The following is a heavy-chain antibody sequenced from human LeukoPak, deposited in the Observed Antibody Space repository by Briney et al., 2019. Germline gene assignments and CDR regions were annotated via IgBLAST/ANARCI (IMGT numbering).Heavy chain of an antibody. Sequence: GGSLRLSCAASGFTFSTSWMHWVRQAPGKGLVWVSRINSDGTTIDYADSVKGRFTISRDNAKNTLYLQMNSLRDEDTAVYYCARCSTSSGHSVRWFDPWGQGTLVAVSS. CDR1: GFTFSTSW. CDR3: ARCSTSSGHSVRWFDP. CDR2: INSDGTTI. V-gene: IGHV3-74*01. D-gene: IGHD3-22*01. J-gene: IGHJ5*02.